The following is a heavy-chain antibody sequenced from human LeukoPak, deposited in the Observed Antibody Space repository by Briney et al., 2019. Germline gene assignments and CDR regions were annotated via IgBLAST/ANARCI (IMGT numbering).Heavy chain of an antibody. Sequence: KPSETLSLTCAVYGRSFSGYYWSWIRQPPGKGLEWIGEINHSGSTNYNPSLKSRVIISVDTSKNQFSLKLSSVTAADTAVYYCARGGGFGELYSWGQGTLVTVSS. CDR3: ARGGGFGELYS. D-gene: IGHD3-10*01. CDR1: GRSFSGYY. J-gene: IGHJ5*02. V-gene: IGHV4-34*01. CDR2: INHSGST.